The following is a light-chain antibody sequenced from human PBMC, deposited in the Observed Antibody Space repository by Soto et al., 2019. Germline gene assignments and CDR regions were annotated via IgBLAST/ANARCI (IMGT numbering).Light chain of an antibody. CDR1: QSLLHSNGYNY. J-gene: IGKJ4*01. CDR3: MQALQTLLT. CDR2: LGS. Sequence: DIVMTQSPLSLPVTPGEPASISCRSSQSLLHSNGYNYLDWYLQKPGQSPQLLIYLGSNRASGVPDRFRGSGSGTDFTLKISSVEAEDVGVYYCMQALQTLLTFGGGTKVEIK. V-gene: IGKV2-28*01.